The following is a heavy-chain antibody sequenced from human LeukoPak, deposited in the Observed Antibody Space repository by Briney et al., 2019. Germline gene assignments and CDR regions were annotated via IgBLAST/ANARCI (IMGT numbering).Heavy chain of an antibody. CDR1: GFTFSSYA. CDR2: ISSNGGST. D-gene: IGHD3-3*01. V-gene: IGHV3-64D*09. CDR3: VKGLRFLEWVNWYFDL. Sequence: GGSLRLSCSASGFTFSSYAMHWVRQAPGKGLEYVSAISSNGGSTYYADSVKGRFTISRDNSKNTLYLQMSSLRAEDTAVYYCVKGLRFLEWVNWYFDLWGRGTLVTVSS. J-gene: IGHJ2*01.